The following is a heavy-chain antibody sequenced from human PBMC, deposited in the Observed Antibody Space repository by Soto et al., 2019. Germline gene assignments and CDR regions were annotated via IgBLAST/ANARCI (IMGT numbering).Heavy chain of an antibody. CDR1: GFTFSSDA. D-gene: IGHD2-21*02. J-gene: IGHJ4*02. CDR2: ISGSGGST. CDR3: AKDYFRNSLSGIPNY. Sequence: PGGSLRLSCAASGFTFSSDAMSWVRQAPGKGLEWVSAISGSGGSTYYADSAKGRFTISRDNSKNTLYLQMNSLRAEDTAVYYCAKDYFRNSLSGIPNYWGQGTLVTVSS. V-gene: IGHV3-23*01.